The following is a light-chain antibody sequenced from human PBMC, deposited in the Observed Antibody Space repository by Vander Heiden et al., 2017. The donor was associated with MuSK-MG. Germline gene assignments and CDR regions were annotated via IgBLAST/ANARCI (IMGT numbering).Light chain of an antibody. Sequence: DIQMTQSPSSLSASVGDRVTITCRASQSISSYLNWYQQKPGKAPKLLIYAASSLQSGVPSRFSGSGSGTDFTLTISSLQPEDFATYYCQQSYSTLSITFGQGTLLEIK. J-gene: IGKJ5*01. V-gene: IGKV1-39*01. CDR2: AAS. CDR1: QSISSY. CDR3: QQSYSTLSIT.